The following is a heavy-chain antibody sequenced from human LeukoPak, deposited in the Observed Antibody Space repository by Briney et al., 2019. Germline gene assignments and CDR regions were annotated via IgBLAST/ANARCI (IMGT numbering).Heavy chain of an antibody. D-gene: IGHD6-13*01. CDR2: IYYSGST. J-gene: IGHJ4*02. Sequence: PSETLSLTCAVYGGSFSGYYWSWIRQHPGKGLEWIGYIYYSGSTYYNPSLKSRVTISVDTSKNQFSLKLSSVTAADTAVYYCARDVAAAGTRYFVYWGQGTLVTVSS. CDR1: GGSFSGYY. V-gene: IGHV4-31*11. CDR3: ARDVAAAGTRYFVY.